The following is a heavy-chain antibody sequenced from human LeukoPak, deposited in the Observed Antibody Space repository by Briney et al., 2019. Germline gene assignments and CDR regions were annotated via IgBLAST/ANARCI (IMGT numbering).Heavy chain of an antibody. CDR2: IYYSGST. CDR1: GGSISSSSYY. D-gene: IGHD2-2*01. V-gene: IGHV4-39*07. J-gene: IGHJ4*02. Sequence: ASETLSLTCTVSGGSISSSSYYWGWIRQPPGKGLEWIGSIYYSGSTYYNPSLKSRVTISVDTSKNQFSLKLSSVTAADTAVYHCARDPARIFVVVPAAMDYWGQGTLVTVSS. CDR3: ARDPARIFVVVPAAMDY.